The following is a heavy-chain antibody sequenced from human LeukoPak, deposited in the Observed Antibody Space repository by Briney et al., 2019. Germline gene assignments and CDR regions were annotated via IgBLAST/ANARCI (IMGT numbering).Heavy chain of an antibody. CDR1: GFTFSNYG. J-gene: IGHJ4*02. CDR2: ISSGSDHT. D-gene: IGHD2-15*01. Sequence: GGSLRLSCAASGFTFSNYGMNWVRQAPGKGLEWVSSISSGSDHTYYADSVKGRFTISRDTAKNSLYLQMNSLRDDDTAVYYCERCPSTRSLDFWGQGTLVTVSS. V-gene: IGHV3-21*04. CDR3: ERCPSTRSLDF.